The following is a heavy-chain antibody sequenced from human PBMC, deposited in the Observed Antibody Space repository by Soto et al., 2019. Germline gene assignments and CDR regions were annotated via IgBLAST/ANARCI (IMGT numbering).Heavy chain of an antibody. Sequence: PSETLSLTCTVSGGSISSSSYYWGWIRQPPGKGLEWIGSIYYSGSTYYNPSLKSRVTISVDTSKNQFSLKLSSVTAADTAVYYCARRRAQMATLDYWGQGTLVTVS. CDR1: GGSISSSSYY. D-gene: IGHD5-12*01. CDR2: IYYSGST. V-gene: IGHV4-39*01. CDR3: ARRRAQMATLDY. J-gene: IGHJ4*02.